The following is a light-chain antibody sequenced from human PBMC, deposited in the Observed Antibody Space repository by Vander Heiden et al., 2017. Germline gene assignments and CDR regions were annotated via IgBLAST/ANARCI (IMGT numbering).Light chain of an antibody. CDR1: SSHIGSNT. CDR2: TNN. V-gene: IGLV1-44*01. CDR3: EAWDDSLNGQGWV. Sequence: QSVLTQPPSASRTPAQRVTVSCSGSSSHIGSNTVNWYQQLPGTAPKLLIYTNNQRPSGVPDRFSGSKSGTSASLAISGLQSEEEADYYCEAWDDSLNGQGWVFGGGTKLTVL. J-gene: IGLJ2*01.